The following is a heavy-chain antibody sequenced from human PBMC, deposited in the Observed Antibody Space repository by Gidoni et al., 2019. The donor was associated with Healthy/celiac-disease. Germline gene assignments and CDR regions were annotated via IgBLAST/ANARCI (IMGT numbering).Heavy chain of an antibody. D-gene: IGHD3-16*01. CDR3: AKITVPWDIYYFDY. Sequence: RDNSKNTLYLQMNSLRAEDTAVYYCAKITVPWDIYYFDYWGQGTLVTVSS. J-gene: IGHJ4*02. V-gene: IGHV3-23*01.